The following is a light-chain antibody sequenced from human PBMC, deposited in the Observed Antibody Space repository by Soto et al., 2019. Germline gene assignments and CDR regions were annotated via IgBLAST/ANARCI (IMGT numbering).Light chain of an antibody. CDR1: TSDFGGDKY. CDR3: NSYRSSHTV. V-gene: IGLV2-14*01. J-gene: IGLJ2*01. Sequence: QSALTQPASVSGSPGQSITISCTGTTSDFGGDKYVSWYQQHPGKAPKLIIYEVDNRPSGVSNRFSASKSGNTASLTISGLQAEDEADYYCNSYRSSHTVFGGGTKLTVL. CDR2: EVD.